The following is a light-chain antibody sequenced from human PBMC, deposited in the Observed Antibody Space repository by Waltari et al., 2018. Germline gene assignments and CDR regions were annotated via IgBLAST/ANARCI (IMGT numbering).Light chain of an antibody. J-gene: IGLJ3*02. CDR3: QSYDNSLSGSRV. CDR2: ANS. V-gene: IGLV1-40*01. CDR1: SSHTGAGPD. Sequence: QSVLTQPPSVSGAPGQRVTISCTGSSSHTGAGPDVHWYQQLPGPAPKLLIYANSNRPSGVPDRFSGSKSGTSASLAITGLQAEDEADYYCQSYDNSLSGSRVFGGGTKLTVL.